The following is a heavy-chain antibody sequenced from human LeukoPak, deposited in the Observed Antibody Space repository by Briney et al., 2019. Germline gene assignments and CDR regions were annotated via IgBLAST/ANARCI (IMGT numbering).Heavy chain of an antibody. CDR3: ARREVEPAAFNWFDP. CDR2: IYHSGSP. CDR1: GGSISSNNW. J-gene: IGHJ5*02. V-gene: IGHV4-4*02. Sequence: SETLSLTCAVSGGSISSNNWWGWVRQPPGKGLEWIGEIYHSGSPNYNPSLKSRVTISVDKSRNHFSLNLSSVTAADTAVYYCARREVEPAAFNWFDPWGQGTLVTVSS. D-gene: IGHD2-2*01.